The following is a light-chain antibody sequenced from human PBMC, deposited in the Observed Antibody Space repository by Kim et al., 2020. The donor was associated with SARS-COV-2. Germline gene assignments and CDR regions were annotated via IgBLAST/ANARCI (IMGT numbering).Light chain of an antibody. CDR2: AAS. CDR1: QNIVNY. V-gene: IGKV1-39*01. CDR3: QQSYSPGLT. Sequence: ASVGDRVTITCRASQNIVNYLHWYQQTPGKAPKLLIYAASSLESGVPSRFSGSGSGTDFTLTISSLQPEDFAIYFCQQSYSPGLTFGGGTKVDIK. J-gene: IGKJ4*01.